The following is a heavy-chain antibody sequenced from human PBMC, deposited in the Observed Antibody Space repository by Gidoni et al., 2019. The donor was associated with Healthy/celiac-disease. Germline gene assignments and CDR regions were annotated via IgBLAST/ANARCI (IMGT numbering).Heavy chain of an antibody. CDR2: IYYSGST. V-gene: IGHV4-59*01. D-gene: IGHD3-9*01. J-gene: IGHJ5*02. CDR3: ARGGDDILTGLFDP. CDR1: GGSISSYY. Sequence: QVQLQESGPGLVKPSETLSLTCTVSGGSISSYYWSWIRQPPGKGLEWIGYIYYSGSTNYNPSLKSRVTISVDTSKNQFSLKLSSVTAADTAVYYCARGGDDILTGLFDPWGQGTLVTVSS.